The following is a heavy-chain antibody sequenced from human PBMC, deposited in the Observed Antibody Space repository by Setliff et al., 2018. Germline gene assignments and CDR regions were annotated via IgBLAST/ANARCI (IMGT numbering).Heavy chain of an antibody. J-gene: IGHJ3*02. CDR2: IYYSGST. Sequence: PSETLSLTCTVSGGSISSGGYYWSWIRQHPGKGLEWIGYIYYSGSTYYNPSLKSRVTISVDTSKNQFSLKLSSVTAADTAVYYCARDPLTTNRRRAFDIGGQGTMVTVSS. D-gene: IGHD4-17*01. V-gene: IGHV4-31*03. CDR1: GGSISSGGYY. CDR3: ARDPLTTNRRRAFDI.